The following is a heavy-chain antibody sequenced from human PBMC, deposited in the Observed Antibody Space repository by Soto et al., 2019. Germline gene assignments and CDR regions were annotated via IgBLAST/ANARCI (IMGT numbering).Heavy chain of an antibody. CDR1: GFTFSSYG. CDR3: ARDKFRYSGYDYGSWFDR. J-gene: IGHJ5*02. D-gene: IGHD5-12*01. Sequence: GGSLRLSCAASGFTFSSYGMHWVRQAPGKELEWVAVIWYDGSNKYYADSVKGRFTISRYNSKNTLYLQMNSLRTEDTAVYYCARDKFRYSGYDYGSWFDRWGQGTLVTAAS. CDR2: IWYDGSNK. V-gene: IGHV3-33*01.